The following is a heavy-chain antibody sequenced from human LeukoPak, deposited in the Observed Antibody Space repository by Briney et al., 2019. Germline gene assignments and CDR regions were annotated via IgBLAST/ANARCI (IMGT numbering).Heavy chain of an antibody. D-gene: IGHD1-20*01. Sequence: ASVKVSCKASGYTFTSYDISWVRQAPGQGLEWMGWINTNTGNPTYAQGFTGRFVFSLDTSVSTAYLQISSLKAEDTAVYYCARADDLTEPSYYYYYGMDVWGQGTTVTVSS. CDR1: GYTFTSYD. V-gene: IGHV7-4-1*02. CDR2: INTNTGNP. CDR3: ARADDLTEPSYYYYYGMDV. J-gene: IGHJ6*02.